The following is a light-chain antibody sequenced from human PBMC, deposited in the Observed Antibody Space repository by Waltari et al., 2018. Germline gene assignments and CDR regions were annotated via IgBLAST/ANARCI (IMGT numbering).Light chain of an antibody. Sequence: SYELTQPPSVSVSPGQTARLTCSGDKLGDKYACWYQQKPGQSPVVVLYQDTKRPSGIPERFSGSNSGNTATLTISGTQAMDEADYYCQAWDSSTYHVVFGGGTKLTVL. J-gene: IGLJ2*01. V-gene: IGLV3-1*01. CDR1: KLGDKY. CDR3: QAWDSSTYHVV. CDR2: QDT.